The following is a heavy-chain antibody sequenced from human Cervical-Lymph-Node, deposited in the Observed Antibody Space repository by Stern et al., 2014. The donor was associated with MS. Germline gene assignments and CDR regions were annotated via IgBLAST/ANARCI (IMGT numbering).Heavy chain of an antibody. V-gene: IGHV4-59*08. J-gene: IGHJ4*02. CDR3: ARGYTTSSGRPDY. CDR2: ISSSGGT. Sequence: VQLVESGPGLVKPSETLSLTCTVSGGSTSSYYWSWIRQPPGKGLEWIGYISSSGGTKYKPSLQSPVTISVDTSKNQFPPTLGSVTAADAAVYYCARGYTTSSGRPDYWGQGTLVTVST. D-gene: IGHD6-6*01. CDR1: GGSTSSYY.